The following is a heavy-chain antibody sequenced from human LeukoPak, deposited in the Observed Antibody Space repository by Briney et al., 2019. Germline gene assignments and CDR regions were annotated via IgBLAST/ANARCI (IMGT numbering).Heavy chain of an antibody. CDR1: GGSFSDYY. Sequence: SETLSLTRAVYGGSFSDYYWSWIRQSPGKGLEWIGEINHSGSTNYNPSLKSRVTTSVDMSKNQFSLKLSSVTAADTAVYYCARRSLGIVDRLDPWGQGTLVTVSS. D-gene: IGHD3-22*01. V-gene: IGHV4-34*01. CDR3: ARRSLGIVDRLDP. J-gene: IGHJ5*02. CDR2: INHSGST.